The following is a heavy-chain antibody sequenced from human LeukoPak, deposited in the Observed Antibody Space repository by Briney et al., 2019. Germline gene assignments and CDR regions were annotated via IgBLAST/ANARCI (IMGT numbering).Heavy chain of an antibody. Sequence: PGGSLRLSCAASGFTFDDYGMHWVRQAPGKGLGWVSLISGDGGSTYFADSMKVRFTISRDNGEHFLYLQMTGLRTEDTGLYYCAKDVRDSRGYGNPIAXWGQGXLVTV. D-gene: IGHD3-22*01. CDR3: AKDVRDSRGYGNPIAX. CDR1: GFTFDDYG. J-gene: IGHJ1*01. CDR2: ISGDGGST. V-gene: IGHV3-43*02.